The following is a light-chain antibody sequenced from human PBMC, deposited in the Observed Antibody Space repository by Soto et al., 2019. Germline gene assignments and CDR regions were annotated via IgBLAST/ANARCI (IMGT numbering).Light chain of an antibody. V-gene: IGKV1-9*01. CDR2: AAS. Sequence: IQLTQSPSSLSSSLGDRVTITCGASQGISNFLAWYKQKPGKAPKLLIYAASTLQSGVPSRFSGSGSGTDFTLTISSLKNEDFATYYCQQLESYPSTFGGGTKVDIK. J-gene: IGKJ4*01. CDR3: QQLESYPST. CDR1: QGISNF.